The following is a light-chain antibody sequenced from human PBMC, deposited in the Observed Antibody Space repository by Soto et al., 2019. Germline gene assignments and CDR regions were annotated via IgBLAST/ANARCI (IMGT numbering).Light chain of an antibody. CDR1: QSVGRN. Sequence: EIVVTQSPGILSASPGDRATLSCRASQSVGRNLAWYQQKPGQAPTLLIYAASTRATGLPARFSGSGSGTDFILTISSLQSEDVAVYYCQEYSKWPLFTFGPGTRVDIK. CDR3: QEYSKWPLFT. V-gene: IGKV3-15*01. J-gene: IGKJ3*01. CDR2: AAS.